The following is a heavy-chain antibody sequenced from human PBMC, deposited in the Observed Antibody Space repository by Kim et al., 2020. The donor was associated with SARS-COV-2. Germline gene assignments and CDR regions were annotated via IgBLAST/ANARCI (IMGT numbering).Heavy chain of an antibody. V-gene: IGHV3-9*01. CDR1: GFTFDDYA. Sequence: GGSLRLSCAASGFTFDDYAMHWVRQAPGKGLEWVSGISWNSGSIGYADSVKGRFTISRDNAKNSLYLQMNSLRAEDTALYYCAKGDSSGWYEDGNWFDP. CDR3: AKGDSSGWYEDGNWFDP. D-gene: IGHD6-19*01. CDR2: ISWNSGSI. J-gene: IGHJ5*02.